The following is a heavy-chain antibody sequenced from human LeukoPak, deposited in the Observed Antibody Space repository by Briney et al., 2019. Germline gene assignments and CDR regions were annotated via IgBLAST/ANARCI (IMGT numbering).Heavy chain of an antibody. CDR3: ARDFLRGAPDYLDL. V-gene: IGHV3-30*04. CDR1: GLPFGSYA. J-gene: IGHJ4*02. Sequence: GFSVTLSCTASGLPFGSYACRWVRQAPGKGLEWVAVIGYDGVNKFYTDSVKGRFTISRDDSKSTLYLQMDSLRAEDTAVYYCARDFLRGAPDYLDLWGQGTLVTVSS. CDR2: IGYDGVNK. D-gene: IGHD3-10*01.